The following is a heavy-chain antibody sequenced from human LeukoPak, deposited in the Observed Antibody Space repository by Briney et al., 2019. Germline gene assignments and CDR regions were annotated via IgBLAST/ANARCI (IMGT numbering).Heavy chain of an antibody. CDR1: GGTFSSYA. CDR3: ARELVGAEGHSFDY. CDR2: IIPIFGTA. J-gene: IGHJ4*02. V-gene: IGHV1-69*13. D-gene: IGHD1-26*01. Sequence: SVKVSCKASGGTFSSYAISWVRQAPGQGLEWMGGIIPIFGTANNAQKFQGRVTITADESTSTAYMELSSLRSEDTAVYYCARELVGAEGHSFDYWGQGTLVTVSS.